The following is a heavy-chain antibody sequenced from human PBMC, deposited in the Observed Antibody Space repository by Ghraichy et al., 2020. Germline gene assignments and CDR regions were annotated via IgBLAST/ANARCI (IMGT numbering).Heavy chain of an antibody. J-gene: IGHJ4*02. CDR1: GYTFTSYG. Sequence: ASVKVSCKASGYTFTSYGISWVRQAPGQGLEWMGWISAYNGNTNYAQKLQGRVTMTTDTSTSTAYMELRSLRSDDTAVYYCAREAYSSGWLKFDYWGQGTLVTVSS. D-gene: IGHD6-19*01. CDR2: ISAYNGNT. CDR3: AREAYSSGWLKFDY. V-gene: IGHV1-18*01.